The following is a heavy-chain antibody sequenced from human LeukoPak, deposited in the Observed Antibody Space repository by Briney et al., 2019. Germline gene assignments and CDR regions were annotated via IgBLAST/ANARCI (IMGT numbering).Heavy chain of an antibody. Sequence: GGSLRLSCAASGFTFSSYSMSWVRQAPGKGLEWVSSISSGSSYIYYADSVKGRFTISRDNAKNSLYLQMNSLRAEDPAVYYCARAIYGAYIDSWGQGTLVTVSS. CDR1: GFTFSSYS. CDR3: ARAIYGAYIDS. D-gene: IGHD4-17*01. J-gene: IGHJ4*02. V-gene: IGHV3-21*01. CDR2: ISSGSSYI.